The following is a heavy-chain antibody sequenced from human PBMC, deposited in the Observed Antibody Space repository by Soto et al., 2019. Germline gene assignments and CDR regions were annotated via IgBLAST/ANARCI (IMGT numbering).Heavy chain of an antibody. CDR1: GFSLSSSGVG. V-gene: IGHV2-5*02. D-gene: IGHD3-16*01. CDR3: AHREGDDDVWGSYQGAFDV. Sequence: QITLKESGPTLVNPTQTLTLTCTFSGFSLSSSGVGVGWIRQPPGKALEWLALIYGDDGERYTPSLKTRLTSNKDTPKNQVVLTMANMDPVDTATYNCAHREGDDDVWGSYQGAFDVWGQGTMVTVSS. CDR2: IYGDDGE. J-gene: IGHJ3*01.